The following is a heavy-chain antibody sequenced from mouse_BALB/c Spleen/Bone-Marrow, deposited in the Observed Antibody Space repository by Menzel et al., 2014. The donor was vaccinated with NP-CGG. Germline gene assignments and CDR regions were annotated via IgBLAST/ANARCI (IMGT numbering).Heavy chain of an antibody. J-gene: IGHJ2*01. CDR1: GFTFSSFG. CDR3: TRGGNWDDFDY. Sequence: EVQLQQSGGGLVQPGGSRKLSCAASGFTFSSFGMHWVRQAPEKGLEWVAYISSGSSTIFYADTVKGRFTVSRDSPKNTLFLQMTSLRSEDTAMYYCTRGGNWDDFDYWGQGTTLTVSS. V-gene: IGHV5-17*02. CDR2: ISSGSSTI. D-gene: IGHD4-1*01.